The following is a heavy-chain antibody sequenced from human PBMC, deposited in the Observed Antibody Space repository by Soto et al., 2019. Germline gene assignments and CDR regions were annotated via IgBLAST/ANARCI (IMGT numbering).Heavy chain of an antibody. V-gene: IGHV5-10-1*01. D-gene: IGHD6-25*01. CDR2: IDPSDSYT. Sequence: EVQLVPSGAEVKKPGESLRISCKGSGYSFSSYWISCVRQMPGKGLEWMGRIDPSDSYTNYSPSFQGHVTISADKSISTAYLQWSSLKASDTAMYYCARLQRGFYGMDVWGQGTTVTVSS. J-gene: IGHJ6*02. CDR1: GYSFSSYW. CDR3: ARLQRGFYGMDV.